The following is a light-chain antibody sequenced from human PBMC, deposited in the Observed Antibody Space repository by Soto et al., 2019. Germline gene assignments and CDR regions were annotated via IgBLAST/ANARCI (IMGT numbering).Light chain of an antibody. CDR1: QSVGKY. CDR2: DAS. V-gene: IGKV3-11*01. J-gene: IGKJ1*01. Sequence: EIVMTQSPATLSLSPGERATLSCRASQSVGKYLVWYQQKPGQAPRLLIYDASTRATGIPARFSGSGSGTDFTLTISSLEPEDFAVYYCLQRGSRPPWTFGQGTKVEIK. CDR3: LQRGSRPPWT.